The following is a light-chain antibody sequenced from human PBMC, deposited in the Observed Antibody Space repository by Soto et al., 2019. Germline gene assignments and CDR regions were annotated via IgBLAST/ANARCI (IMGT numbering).Light chain of an antibody. Sequence: QSALTQPASVSGSPGQSITISCTGTSSDVGSYNSVSWYRQHPGKAPKLMIYEVSNRPSGVSNRFSGSKSGNTASLTISGLQAEDEADYYCSSYTSSSTLFGGGTKLTVL. CDR2: EVS. CDR1: SSDVGSYNS. V-gene: IGLV2-14*01. CDR3: SSYTSSSTL. J-gene: IGLJ2*01.